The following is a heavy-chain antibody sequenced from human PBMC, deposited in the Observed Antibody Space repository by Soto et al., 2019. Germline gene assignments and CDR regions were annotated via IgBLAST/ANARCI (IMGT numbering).Heavy chain of an antibody. J-gene: IGHJ5*02. D-gene: IGHD2-15*01. CDR2: IIPIFGTA. CDR3: ARGGCSGGSCSPNWFDP. V-gene: IGHV1-69*06. CDR1: GGTFSSYA. Sequence: ASVEVSCKASGGTFSSYAISWVRQAPGQGLEWMGGIIPIFGTANYAQKFQGRVTITADKSTSTAYMELSSLRSEDTAVYYCARGGCSGGSCSPNWFDPWGQGTLVTVSS.